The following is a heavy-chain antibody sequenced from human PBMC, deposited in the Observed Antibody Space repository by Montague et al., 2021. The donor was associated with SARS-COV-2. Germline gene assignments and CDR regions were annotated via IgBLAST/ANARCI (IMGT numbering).Heavy chain of an antibody. CDR1: GFTFSNYW. Sequence: SLRLSCAASGFTFSNYWMYWLRQAPGKGLVWVSHISSDGSRRRYADSVQGRVTISRDNAKNTLYLQMNSLRAEDTAVYSCARDGEVVAVGYYFDSWGQGILVTASS. J-gene: IGHJ4*02. V-gene: IGHV3-74*01. CDR3: ARDGEVVAVGYYFDS. D-gene: IGHD2-15*01. CDR2: ISSDGSRR.